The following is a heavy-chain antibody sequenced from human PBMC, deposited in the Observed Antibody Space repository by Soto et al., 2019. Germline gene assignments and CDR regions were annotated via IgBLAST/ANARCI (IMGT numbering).Heavy chain of an antibody. V-gene: IGHV5-51*01. CDR3: ASHTNSWYYFDH. CDR2: IYPGDSDT. Sequence: PGVSLKVSCKAVRYSFTDYLIGWVRQMPGKGLEWMGFIYPGDSDTRYSPSFQGQVTISADKSISTAYLQWSSLKASDSAIYFCASHTNSWYYFDHWGQGTVVTVSS. D-gene: IGHD6-13*01. CDR1: RYSFTDYL. J-gene: IGHJ4*02.